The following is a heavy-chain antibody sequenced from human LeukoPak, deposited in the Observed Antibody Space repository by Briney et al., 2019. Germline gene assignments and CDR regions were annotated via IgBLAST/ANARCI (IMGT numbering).Heavy chain of an antibody. J-gene: IGHJ4*02. D-gene: IGHD5-12*01. CDR1: GFTFSSYG. Sequence: PGRSLRLSCAASGFTFSSYGMHWVRQAPGKGLEWVAVIWYDGSNKYYADPAKGRFTISRDNSKNTLYLQMNSLRAEDTAVYYCAKGGNSGYDYFDYWGQGTLVTVSS. CDR3: AKGGNSGYDYFDY. V-gene: IGHV3-33*03. CDR2: IWYDGSNK.